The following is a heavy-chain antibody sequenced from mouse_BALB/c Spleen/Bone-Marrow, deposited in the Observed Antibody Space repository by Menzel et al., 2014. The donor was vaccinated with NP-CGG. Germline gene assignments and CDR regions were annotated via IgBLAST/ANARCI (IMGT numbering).Heavy chain of an antibody. Sequence: EVMLVESGPELVKPGASVKISCKASGYTFSDYNMHWVKQSHGKSLEWIGNIYPYNGGTGYNQKFKRKATLTVDNSSSTAYMELRSLTSEDFAVYHCARGWLLSWFAYWGQGTLVTVSA. CDR2: IYPYNGGT. CDR1: GYTFSDYN. D-gene: IGHD2-3*01. V-gene: IGHV1S29*02. J-gene: IGHJ3*01. CDR3: ARGWLLSWFAY.